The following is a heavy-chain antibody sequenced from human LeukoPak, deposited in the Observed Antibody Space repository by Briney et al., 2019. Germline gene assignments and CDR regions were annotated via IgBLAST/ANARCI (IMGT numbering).Heavy chain of an antibody. J-gene: IGHJ4*02. Sequence: PGGSLRLSCAASGFTFSSYAMSWVRQAPGKGLEWVSAISGSGGSTYYADSVKGRFTISRDNSKNTLYLQMNSLRAEDTAVYYCAKTYVHYYDSSGYFFDYWGQGTLVTVSS. V-gene: IGHV3-23*01. CDR1: GFTFSSYA. CDR2: ISGSGGST. CDR3: AKTYVHYYDSSGYFFDY. D-gene: IGHD3-22*01.